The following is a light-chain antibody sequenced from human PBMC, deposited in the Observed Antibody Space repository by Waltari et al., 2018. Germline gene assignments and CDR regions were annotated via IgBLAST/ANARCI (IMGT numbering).Light chain of an antibody. CDR2: GAS. Sequence: VFTRRQGTLSLSEGERATVSCRASQSVSRALAWYQQKPGQAPRLLIYGASTRATGIPDRFSGSGSGTDFSLTISRLEPDDFAVYYCQHYLRLPVTFGQGTTVEI. CDR3: QHYLRLPVT. J-gene: IGKJ1*01. CDR1: QSVSRA. V-gene: IGKV3-20*01.